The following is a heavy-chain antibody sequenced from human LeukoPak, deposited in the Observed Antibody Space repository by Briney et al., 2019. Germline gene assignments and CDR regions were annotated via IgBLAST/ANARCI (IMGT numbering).Heavy chain of an antibody. V-gene: IGHV3-74*03. Sequence: GGSLRLSCAASGFTFSTYWMHWVRQAPGKGLVWVSQIKSDGSTTMYAGSVKGRFTISRDNAKNTLYLQMISLRAEDTAVYYCAGGGVVVTTKDYYYGLDVRGQGTTVTVSS. D-gene: IGHD5-12*01. J-gene: IGHJ6*02. CDR2: IKSDGSTT. CDR3: AGGGVVVTTKDYYYGLDV. CDR1: GFTFSTYW.